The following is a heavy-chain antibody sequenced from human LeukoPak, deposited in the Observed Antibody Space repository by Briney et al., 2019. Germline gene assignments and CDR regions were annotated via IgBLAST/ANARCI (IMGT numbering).Heavy chain of an antibody. Sequence: ASVKVSCKASGYTFTGYYMHWVRQAPGQGLEWMGWINLNSGGTNYAQKFQGRVTMTRDTSISTAYMELSRLRSDDTAVYYCARDLFSSSWYVIVYYYGMDVWGQGTTVTVSS. D-gene: IGHD6-13*01. CDR1: GYTFTGYY. J-gene: IGHJ6*02. CDR3: ARDLFSSSWYVIVYYYGMDV. CDR2: INLNSGGT. V-gene: IGHV1-2*02.